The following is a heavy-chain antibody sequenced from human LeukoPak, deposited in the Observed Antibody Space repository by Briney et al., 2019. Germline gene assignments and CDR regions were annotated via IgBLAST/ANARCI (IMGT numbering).Heavy chain of an antibody. CDR2: IYYSGST. CDR1: GGSISSSSYY. J-gene: IGHJ4*02. D-gene: IGHD5-12*01. Sequence: SETLSLTCTVSGGSISSSSYYWGWIRQPPGKGLEWIGSIYYSGSTYYNPSLKSRVTISVDTSKNQFSLKLSSVTAADTAVCYCASCWDSGYDLAFDYWGQGTLVTVSS. CDR3: ASCWDSGYDLAFDY. V-gene: IGHV4-39*01.